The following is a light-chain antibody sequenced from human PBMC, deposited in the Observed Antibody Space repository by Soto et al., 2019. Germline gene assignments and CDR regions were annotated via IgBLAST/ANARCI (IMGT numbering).Light chain of an antibody. J-gene: IGKJ1*01. Sequence: DIQMTQSPSTLSASVGDRVTITCRASQGISSWLAWYQQKPGKAPKLLIYKASSLESGVPSRFSGSGSGTEFTLTISSLQPDDFAAYFCQQYNTYRTCGQGTKVEIK. CDR3: QQYNTYRT. CDR2: KAS. CDR1: QGISSW. V-gene: IGKV1-5*03.